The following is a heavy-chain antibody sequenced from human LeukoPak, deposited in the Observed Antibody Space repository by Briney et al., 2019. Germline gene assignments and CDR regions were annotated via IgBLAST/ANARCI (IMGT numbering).Heavy chain of an antibody. V-gene: IGHV4-4*02. J-gene: IGHJ5*02. CDR2: VNLQGRT. CDR3: ARGRYSAGDNWFDP. Sequence: PSETLSLTCGLSGGSISTTNSWTWVRQPPGKGLEWIGEVNLQGRTNYNPSLKSRVAISVDKSENHISLKLTSVTAADTAVYYSARGRYSAGDNWFDPWGQGTLVTVSS. D-gene: IGHD3-9*01. CDR1: GGSISTTNS.